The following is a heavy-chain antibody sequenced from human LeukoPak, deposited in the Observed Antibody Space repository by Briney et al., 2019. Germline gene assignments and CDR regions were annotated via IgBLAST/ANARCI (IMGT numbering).Heavy chain of an antibody. D-gene: IGHD2-15*01. CDR1: GFXFSSYA. V-gene: IGHV3-64D*09. J-gene: IGHJ6*02. Sequence: GGSLRLSCGASGFXFSSYAIHWVRQAPGKGLEYVSAISDSGGSTYYADSVKGRFTISRDNSKNTLYLQMSSLRAEDTAVYFCVRGYSFGPYGMDVWGQGTTVTVSS. CDR2: ISDSGGST. CDR3: VRGYSFGPYGMDV.